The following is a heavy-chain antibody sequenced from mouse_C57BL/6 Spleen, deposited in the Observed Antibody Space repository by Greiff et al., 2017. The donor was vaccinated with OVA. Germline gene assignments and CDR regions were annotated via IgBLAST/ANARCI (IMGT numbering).Heavy chain of an antibody. Sequence: EVQLVESGGGLVKPGGSLKLSCAASGFTFSSYAMSWVRQTPEKRLEWVATISDGGSYTYYPDNVKGRFTISRDNAKNNLYLQMSHLKSEDTAMYYCAREGFSHWYFDVWGTGTTVTVSS. V-gene: IGHV5-4*01. CDR3: AREGFSHWYFDV. J-gene: IGHJ1*03. CDR2: ISDGGSYT. CDR1: GFTFSSYA.